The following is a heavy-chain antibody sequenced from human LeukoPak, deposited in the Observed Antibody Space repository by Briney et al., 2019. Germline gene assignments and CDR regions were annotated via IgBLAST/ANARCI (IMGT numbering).Heavy chain of an antibody. CDR3: ARVPRGLWSDYSIDY. Sequence: SETLSLTCTVSGGYMSGSYWSWIRQPPGKGLEWLGYIYYSGSTKYNPSLKSRVTISIDTSKNQFSLRLSSVTAADTAVYYCARVPRGLWSDYSIDYWGQGTLVTVSS. D-gene: IGHD2-15*01. J-gene: IGHJ4*02. V-gene: IGHV4-59*01. CDR1: GGYMSGSY. CDR2: IYYSGST.